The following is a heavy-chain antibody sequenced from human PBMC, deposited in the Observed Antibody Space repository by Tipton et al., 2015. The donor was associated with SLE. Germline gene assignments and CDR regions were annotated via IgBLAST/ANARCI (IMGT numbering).Heavy chain of an antibody. CDR2: IYHSGRT. V-gene: IGHV4-38-2*02. CDR1: GYSISSGYY. CDR3: ARERGYFDL. J-gene: IGHJ2*01. Sequence: TLSLTCAVSGYSISSGYYWGWFRQPPGKGLEWVGSIYHSGRTYYNPSPKGRVTISVDTSKNQFSLKLSSVTAADTAVYYCARERGYFDLWGRGTLVTVSS. D-gene: IGHD3-10*01.